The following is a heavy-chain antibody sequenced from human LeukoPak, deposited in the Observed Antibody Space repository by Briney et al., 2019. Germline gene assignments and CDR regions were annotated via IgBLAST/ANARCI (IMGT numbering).Heavy chain of an antibody. CDR2: ISSGSGSI. CDR3: ARKRESSSSWYGGLAY. V-gene: IGHV3-48*01. D-gene: IGHD6-13*01. CDR1: GFTFSSFS. J-gene: IGHJ4*02. Sequence: GSLRLYCAASGFTFSSFSMIWVRQAPGKGLEWLSYISSGSGSIYYADSVKGRFTISRDNAKNSLYLQMNSLRAEDTAVYYCARKRESSSSWYGGLAYWGQGTLVTVSS.